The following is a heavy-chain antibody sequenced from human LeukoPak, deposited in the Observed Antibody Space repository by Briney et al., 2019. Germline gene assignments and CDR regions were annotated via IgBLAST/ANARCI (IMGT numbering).Heavy chain of an antibody. CDR2: IFSSGAT. J-gene: IGHJ4*02. CDR1: AGSMSGYY. V-gene: IGHV4-59*08. D-gene: IGHD2/OR15-2a*01. Sequence: SETLSLTCTVSAGSMSGYYWSWIRQPPGKGLEWIGYIFSSGATNYNPSLKSRVTIALDKSKTQFSLKLSSVTAADTAVYYCARRAKSAYYFDYWGQGTVVTVSS. CDR3: ARRAKSAYYFDY.